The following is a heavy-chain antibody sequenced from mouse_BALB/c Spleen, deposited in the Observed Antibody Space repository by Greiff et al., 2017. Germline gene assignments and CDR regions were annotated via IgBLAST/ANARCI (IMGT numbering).Heavy chain of an antibody. Sequence: EVQGVESGGGLVQPGGSRKLSCAASGFTFSSFGMHWVRQAPEKGLEWVAYISSGSSTIYYADTVKGRFTISRDNPKNTLFLQMTSLRSEDTAMYYCARFYYGSSYGYCDVWGAGTTVTVSS. CDR2: ISSGSSTI. J-gene: IGHJ1*01. CDR3: ARFYYGSSYGYCDV. V-gene: IGHV5-17*02. D-gene: IGHD1-1*01. CDR1: GFTFSSFG.